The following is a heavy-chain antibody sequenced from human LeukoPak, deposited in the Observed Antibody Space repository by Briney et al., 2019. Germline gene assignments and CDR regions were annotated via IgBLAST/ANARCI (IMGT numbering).Heavy chain of an antibody. V-gene: IGHV3-9*01. CDR3: ARALRLGDTW. CDR2: ISWNSGSI. J-gene: IGHJ4*02. D-gene: IGHD3-16*01. Sequence: DPGGSLRLSCAASGFTFDDYAMHWVRQAPGKGLEWVSGISWNSGSIGYADSVKGRFTISRDNAKNSLYLQMNSLRAEDTAVYYCARALRLGDTWWGQGTLVTVSS. CDR1: GFTFDDYA.